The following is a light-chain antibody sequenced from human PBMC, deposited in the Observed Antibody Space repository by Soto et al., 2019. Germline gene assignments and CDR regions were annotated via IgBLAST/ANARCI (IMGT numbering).Light chain of an antibody. CDR3: CSTAGSYSSVL. CDR2: NVS. J-gene: IGLJ3*02. Sequence: QSALTQPRSVSGSPGQPVTISCAGTTSDIGAFDYVSWYQQLPGKAPKLIIYNVSKRPSGVPSRFSGSKSGTTASLSISGVQAEDEADYYCCSTAGSYSSVLFGGGTKGTVL. V-gene: IGLV2-11*01. CDR1: TSDIGAFDY.